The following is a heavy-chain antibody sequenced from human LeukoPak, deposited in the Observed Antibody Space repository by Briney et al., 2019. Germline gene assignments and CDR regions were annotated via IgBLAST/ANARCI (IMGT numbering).Heavy chain of an antibody. D-gene: IGHD6-13*01. CDR3: ARGIAAAPRSAFDI. J-gene: IGHJ3*02. V-gene: IGHV1-2*02. CDR2: INPNSGGT. CDR1: GYTFTGYY. Sequence: GASVKVSCKASGYTFTGYYMHWVRQAPGQGLESMGWINPNSGGTNYAQKFQGRVTMTRDTSISTAYMELSSLRSDDTAVYYCARGIAAAPRSAFDIWGQGTMVTVSS.